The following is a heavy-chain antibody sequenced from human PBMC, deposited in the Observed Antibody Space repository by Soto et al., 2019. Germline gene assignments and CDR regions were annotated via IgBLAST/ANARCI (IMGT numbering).Heavy chain of an antibody. J-gene: IGHJ5*02. D-gene: IGHD3-22*01. CDR1: GYRFTSYW. CDR3: ATLIAHKEPSSSRPNSPWFDP. V-gene: IGHV5-51*01. CDR2: IYPGDSDT. Sequence: GESLKISCKGSGYRFTSYWIGWVRQMPGKGLEWVGIIYPGDSDTKYSPSFEGQVTISADKSINTAYLQWNSLQASDTAIYYCATLIAHKEPSSSRPNSPWFDPWGQGTLVTVSS.